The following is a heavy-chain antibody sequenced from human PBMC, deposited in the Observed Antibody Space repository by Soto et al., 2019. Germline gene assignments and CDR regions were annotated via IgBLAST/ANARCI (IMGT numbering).Heavy chain of an antibody. D-gene: IGHD3-22*01. V-gene: IGHV4-34*01. J-gene: IGHJ4*02. CDR2: INHSGIT. CDR3: ARFPFDSHDWTNPRYFDI. CDR1: GGSFSDYY. Sequence: QVQIQQWGAGLLKTAETLSLTCAVYGGSFSDYYWSWIRQPPGKGLEWIGEINHSGITNYSPSLKSRVTMSVDTSKNQFSLKLTSVTAADTALYYCARFPFDSHDWTNPRYFDIWGQGTLVTVSS.